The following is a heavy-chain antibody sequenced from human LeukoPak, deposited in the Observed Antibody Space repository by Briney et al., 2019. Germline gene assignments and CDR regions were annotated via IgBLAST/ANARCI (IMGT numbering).Heavy chain of an antibody. Sequence: GGSLRLSCAASGFTFSSYGMHWVRQAPGKGLEWVAVISYDGGNKYYADSVKGRFTISRDNSKNTLYLQMNSLRAEDTAVYYCAKGGHVPPRKLNGLVRTRSFFYYWGQGTLVTVSS. D-gene: IGHD6-19*01. CDR3: AKGGHVPPRKLNGLVRTRSFFYY. J-gene: IGHJ4*02. CDR2: ISYDGGNK. V-gene: IGHV3-30*18. CDR1: GFTFSSYG.